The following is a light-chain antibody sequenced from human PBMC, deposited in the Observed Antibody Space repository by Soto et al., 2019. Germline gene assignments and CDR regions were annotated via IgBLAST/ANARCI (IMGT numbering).Light chain of an antibody. J-gene: IGKJ5*01. CDR2: DAS. V-gene: IGKV3-11*01. Sequence: EIVLTQSPATLSLSPGEIATLSCRASQSVNTYLAWYQQQPGQPPRLLIYDASTRAAGIPARFSCSGSGTDFTLTISGLDAEDFVVEDGQQRSNSITFGQGTQLDIK. CDR1: QSVNTY. CDR3: QQRSNSIT.